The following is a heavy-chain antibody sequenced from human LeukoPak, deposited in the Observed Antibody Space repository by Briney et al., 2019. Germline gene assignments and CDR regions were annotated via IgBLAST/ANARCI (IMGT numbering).Heavy chain of an antibody. CDR1: GFTFSSYL. V-gene: IGHV3-74*01. D-gene: IGHD3-16*01. Sequence: PGGSLRLSCAASGFTFSSYLMHWVRQRPGKGLVWVSRIHLDGRTTNYADSVKGRFTISRDNAKNTLSLEMNSLRPEDTAVYYCARGGSPSDYWGQGTLVSVSS. J-gene: IGHJ4*02. CDR2: IHLDGRTT. CDR3: ARGGSPSDY.